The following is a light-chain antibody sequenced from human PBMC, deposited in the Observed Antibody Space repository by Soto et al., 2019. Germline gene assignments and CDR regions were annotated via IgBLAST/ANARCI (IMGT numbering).Light chain of an antibody. Sequence: QSALTQPASVSGSPGQSISISCTGTSSDIGAYNYVSWYQQHPGKAPKLIIFEVNNRPSGVSNRFSGSKSGNTASLTISGLQLEDEADYHCSSYTGGRTYWIFGGGTKLTVL. CDR2: EVN. CDR3: SSYTGGRTYWI. V-gene: IGLV2-14*01. CDR1: SSDIGAYNY. J-gene: IGLJ2*01.